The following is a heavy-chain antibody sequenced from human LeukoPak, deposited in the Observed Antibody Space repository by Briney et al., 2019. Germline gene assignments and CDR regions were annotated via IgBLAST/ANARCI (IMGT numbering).Heavy chain of an antibody. CDR1: GFTFSSYS. J-gene: IGHJ4*02. D-gene: IGHD3-10*01. CDR2: IRYDGSNK. V-gene: IGHV3-30*02. Sequence: GGSLRLSCAASGFTFSSYSMHWGRQAPGNGLEWVAFIRYDGSNKYYADSVKGRFTISRDNSKNTLYLQMNSLRAEDTAVYYCAKIGGTYYYGSGSSQFDYWGQGNLVTVSS. CDR3: AKIGGTYYYGSGSSQFDY.